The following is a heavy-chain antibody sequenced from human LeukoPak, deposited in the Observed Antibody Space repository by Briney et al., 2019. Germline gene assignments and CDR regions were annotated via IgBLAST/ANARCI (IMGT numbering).Heavy chain of an antibody. CDR1: GGTFSSYA. D-gene: IGHD2-2*01. J-gene: IGHJ4*02. V-gene: IGHV1-69*13. CDR3: ARGGTDIPAAPDY. Sequence: SVKVSCKASGGTFSSYAISWVRQAPGQGLEWMGGIIPIFGTANYAQKFQGRVTITADESTSTAYMELSSLRSEDTAVYYCARGGTDIPAAPDYWGQGTLVTVSS. CDR2: IIPIFGTA.